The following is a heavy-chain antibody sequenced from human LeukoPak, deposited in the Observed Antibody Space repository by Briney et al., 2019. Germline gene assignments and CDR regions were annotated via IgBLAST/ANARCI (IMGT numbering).Heavy chain of an antibody. Sequence: ASVKVSRKVSGYTLTELSMHWVRQAPGKGLEWMGGFDPEDGETIYAQKFQGRVTMTEDTSTDTAYMELSSLRSEDTAVYYCATLGSGSYPIPNDYWGQGTLVTVSS. D-gene: IGHD1-26*01. CDR3: ATLGSGSYPIPNDY. CDR2: FDPEDGET. J-gene: IGHJ4*02. V-gene: IGHV1-24*01. CDR1: GYTLTELS.